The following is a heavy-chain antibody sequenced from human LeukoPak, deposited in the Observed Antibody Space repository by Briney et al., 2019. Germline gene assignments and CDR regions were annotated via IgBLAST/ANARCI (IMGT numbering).Heavy chain of an antibody. Sequence: ASVKVSCKTSGYTFSGYYMHWVRQAPGQGLEWMGRIAPNSGGTNYAQKFQGRVSMTRETSINTVYMELRRLRSDDTAVYYCAKSSGTGLDAFDIWGQGTMVTVSS. J-gene: IGHJ3*02. D-gene: IGHD3/OR15-3a*01. CDR3: AKSSGTGLDAFDI. CDR1: GYTFSGYY. CDR2: IAPNSGGT. V-gene: IGHV1-2*02.